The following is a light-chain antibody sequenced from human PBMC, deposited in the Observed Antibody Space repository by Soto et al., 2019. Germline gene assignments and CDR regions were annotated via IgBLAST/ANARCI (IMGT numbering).Light chain of an antibody. J-gene: IGKJ1*01. Sequence: DIQMTQSPSSVSASVGDRVTITCRASQGISSWLAWYQQNPGKAPKLLIYAASSLQSGVPSRFSGSGSGTDFARAISCLEPAEFATYYCQQANRFPCTFGQGTKVESK. V-gene: IGKV1-12*01. CDR2: AAS. CDR3: QQANRFPCT. CDR1: QGISSW.